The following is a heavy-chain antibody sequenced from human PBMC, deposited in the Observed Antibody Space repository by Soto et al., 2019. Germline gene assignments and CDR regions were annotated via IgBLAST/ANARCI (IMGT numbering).Heavy chain of an antibody. D-gene: IGHD5-12*01. J-gene: IGHJ4*02. CDR1: GFSLTSGVG. CDR2: IYWDDDK. CDR3: AHIDPEIVTVGGHGGFDY. V-gene: IGHV2-5*02. Sequence: QITLKESGPTLVRPPQTLTLTCTFSGFSLTSGVGVGWIRQPPGKALEWLALIYWDDDKRDSPSLKNRLTITKDTSKNRVVLTMTNVGPVDTATYFCAHIDPEIVTVGGHGGFDYWGQGTLVTVSS.